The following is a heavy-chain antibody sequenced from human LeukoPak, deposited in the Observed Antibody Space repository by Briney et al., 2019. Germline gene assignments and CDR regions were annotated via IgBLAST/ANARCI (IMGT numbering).Heavy chain of an antibody. CDR2: IYYSGST. V-gene: IGHV4-59*01. D-gene: IGHD3-22*01. CDR3: ARGNYASTTYRVYYFDP. CDR1: GGSISTYY. J-gene: IGHJ4*02. Sequence: PSETLSLTCTVSGGSISTYYWSWIRQPPGKGLEWIGYIYYSGSTNYNPSLKSPVTISLDTSKNQFSLKLSSVTAADTAVYYCARGNYASTTYRVYYFDPWGQGTLVTVSS.